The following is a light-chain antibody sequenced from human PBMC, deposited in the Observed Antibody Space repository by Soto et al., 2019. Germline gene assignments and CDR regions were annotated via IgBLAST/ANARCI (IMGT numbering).Light chain of an antibody. J-gene: IGLJ3*02. CDR3: SSYTSRGPFVL. CDR2: DVT. CDR1: SSDVGDYDY. Sequence: QSALTQPASVSASPGQSITISCTGTSSDVGDYDYVSWYQQHPGKAPKLLLYDVTDRSSGISDRFSGSKSGNTASLTISRLQAEDEADYYCSSYTSRGPFVLFGGGTKVTVL. V-gene: IGLV2-14*03.